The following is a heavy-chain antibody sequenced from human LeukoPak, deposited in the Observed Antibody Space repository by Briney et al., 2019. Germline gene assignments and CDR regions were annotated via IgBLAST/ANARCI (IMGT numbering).Heavy chain of an antibody. CDR3: ARSPGVRGRYYYYYMDV. D-gene: IGHD3-10*01. Sequence: ASVKVSCKASGDTFTGYYMNWVRQAPGQGLEWMGWINPNSGGTNYAQRFQGRVTMTRDTSISTAYMELSRLRSDDTAVYYCARSPGVRGRYYYYYMDVWRKGTTVTVSS. CDR1: GDTFTGYY. CDR2: INPNSGGT. V-gene: IGHV1-2*02. J-gene: IGHJ6*03.